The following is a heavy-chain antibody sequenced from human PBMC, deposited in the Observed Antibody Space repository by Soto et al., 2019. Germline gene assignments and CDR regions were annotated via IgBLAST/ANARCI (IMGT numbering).Heavy chain of an antibody. J-gene: IGHJ3*02. CDR2: IYYSGST. D-gene: IGHD6-6*01. CDR3: ARPARSVGGAFDI. CDR1: GGSISSYY. V-gene: IGHV4-59*01. Sequence: QVQLQESGPGLVKPSETLSLTCTVSGGSISSYYWSWIRQPPGKGLEWIGYIYYSGSTNYNPSLKSRVTISVDTSKNQFSLKLSSVTAADTAVYYCARPARSVGGAFDIWGQGTMVTVSS.